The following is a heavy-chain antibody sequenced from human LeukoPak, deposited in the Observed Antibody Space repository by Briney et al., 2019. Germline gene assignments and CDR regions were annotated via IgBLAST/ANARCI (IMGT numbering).Heavy chain of an antibody. D-gene: IGHD2-2*02. CDR2: IKSKTDGAPT. Sequence: PGGSLRLSCAASGFTFSNAWMSWVRQAPGKGLEWIGRIKSKTDGAPTDFAAPVKGRFTISRDDSKNTLFLRMNSLKTEDTAVYYCATDEAPYCIPTICYSGGAFHIWGPGTMVTVSS. V-gene: IGHV3-15*01. CDR1: GFTFSNAW. CDR3: ATDEAPYCIPTICYSGGAFHI. J-gene: IGHJ3*02.